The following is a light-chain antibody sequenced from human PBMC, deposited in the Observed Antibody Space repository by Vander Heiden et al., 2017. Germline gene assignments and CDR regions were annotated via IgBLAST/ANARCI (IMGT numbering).Light chain of an antibody. CDR1: QNVSNK. V-gene: IGKV3-15*01. CDR2: DAS. Sequence: EIEMTQAPATLSVSPRGRATVSCWASQNVSNKLAWYQQKPGQAPRLLIHDASTRATDIPARFSGSGSGTEFTLTITSLQSEDSAIYYCQHYDNWPPMYTFGPGTRLEIK. J-gene: IGKJ2*01. CDR3: QHYDNWPPMYT.